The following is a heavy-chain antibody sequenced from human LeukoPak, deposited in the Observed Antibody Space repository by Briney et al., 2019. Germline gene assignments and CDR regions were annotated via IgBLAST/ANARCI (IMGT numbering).Heavy chain of an antibody. J-gene: IGHJ4*02. D-gene: IGHD5-24*01. CDR1: GGTFSSYA. V-gene: IGHV1-69*04. CDR2: IIPILGIA. CDR3: ASLVRDGYNRITDY. Sequence: SVKVSCKASGGTFSSYAISWVRQAPGQGLEWMVRIIPILGIANYAQKFQGRVTITADKSTSTAYMELSSLRSEDTAVYYCASLVRDGYNRITDYWGQGTLVTVSS.